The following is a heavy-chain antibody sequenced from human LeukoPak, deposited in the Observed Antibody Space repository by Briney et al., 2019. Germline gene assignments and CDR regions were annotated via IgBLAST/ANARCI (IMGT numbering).Heavy chain of an antibody. Sequence: GGSLRLSCAASGFTFSTYAMSWVRQAPGKGLEWVSGISGSGGTTYYADSVKGRFTISRDNFKNTLYLQVNSLRAEDTALYYCAKDPLVTRYLDYWGQGTLVTVSS. CDR1: GFTFSTYA. V-gene: IGHV3-23*01. CDR2: ISGSGGTT. CDR3: AKDPLVTRYLDY. J-gene: IGHJ4*02. D-gene: IGHD2-21*02.